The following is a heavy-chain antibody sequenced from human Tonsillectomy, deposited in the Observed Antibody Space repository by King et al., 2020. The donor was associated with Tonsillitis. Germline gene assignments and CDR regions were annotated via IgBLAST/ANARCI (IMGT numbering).Heavy chain of an antibody. J-gene: IGHJ6*02. Sequence: VQLVQSGGGLVKPGGSLRLSCAASGFTFRNYNMIWVRQAPGKGLEWLSSISSSSSFIYYVDSVKGRFTISRDNAKNSLYLQMNILRAEDTALYYCARAGFDYDSGGGLNYYYGMDVWGQGTTVTVSS. CDR2: ISSSSSFI. CDR3: ARAGFDYDSGGGLNYYYGMDV. CDR1: GFTFRNYN. D-gene: IGHD3-10*01. V-gene: IGHV3-21*01.